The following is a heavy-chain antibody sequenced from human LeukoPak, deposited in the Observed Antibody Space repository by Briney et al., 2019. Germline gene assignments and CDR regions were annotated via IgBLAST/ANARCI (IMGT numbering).Heavy chain of an antibody. D-gene: IGHD3-10*01. CDR3: AREVGTGENYFDY. J-gene: IGHJ4*02. V-gene: IGHV4-59*01. CDR1: GGSISSYY. Sequence: SETLSLTCTVSGGSISSYYWSWIRQPPGKGLERIGYIYYRGSTNYNPSLKSRVTISVDTSKNQFSLKLSSVTAADTAVYYCAREVGTGENYFDYWGQGTLVTVSS. CDR2: IYYRGST.